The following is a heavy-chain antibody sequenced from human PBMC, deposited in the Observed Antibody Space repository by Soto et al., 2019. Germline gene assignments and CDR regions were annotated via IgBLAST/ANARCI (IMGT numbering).Heavy chain of an antibody. J-gene: IGHJ4*02. CDR3: ARIRDSVVPAARTFDY. D-gene: IGHD2-2*01. V-gene: IGHV4-34*01. CDR1: GGSFSGYY. CDR2: INHSGST. Sequence: SETLSLTCAVYGGSFSGYYWSWIRQPPGKGLEWIGEINHSGSTNYNPSLKSRVTISVDTSKNQFSLKLSSVTAADTAVYYCARIRDSVVPAARTFDYWGQGNLVTVSS.